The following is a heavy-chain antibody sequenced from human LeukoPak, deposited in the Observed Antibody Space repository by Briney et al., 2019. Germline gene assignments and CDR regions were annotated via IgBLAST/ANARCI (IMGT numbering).Heavy chain of an antibody. V-gene: IGHV3-48*02. Sequence: GGSLRLSCAASGFTFSSYSMNWVRQAPGKGLEWVSYISSSSTIYYADSVKGRFTISRDNAKNSLYLQMNSLRDEDTAVYYCARPGYSYGFDYWGQGTLVTVSS. D-gene: IGHD5-18*01. CDR1: GFTFSSYS. CDR3: ARPGYSYGFDY. J-gene: IGHJ4*02. CDR2: ISSSSTI.